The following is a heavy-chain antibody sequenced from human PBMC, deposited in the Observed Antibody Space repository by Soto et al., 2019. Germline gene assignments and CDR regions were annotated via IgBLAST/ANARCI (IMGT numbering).Heavy chain of an antibody. J-gene: IGHJ4*02. V-gene: IGHV3-23*01. CDR2: ISYSGTTT. CDR1: GFTFSSHA. Sequence: EVQLLESGGGLVQPEGSLRLSCAASGFTFSSHARSWVRQAPGKGLEWVSAISYSGTTTYYAESVKGRFTISRDNSKNPLYLQMNSLRVEDTAIYYCAKRFTLFGEVKLSPDFDYWGQGTLVTVSS. D-gene: IGHD3-3*01. CDR3: AKRFTLFGEVKLSPDFDY.